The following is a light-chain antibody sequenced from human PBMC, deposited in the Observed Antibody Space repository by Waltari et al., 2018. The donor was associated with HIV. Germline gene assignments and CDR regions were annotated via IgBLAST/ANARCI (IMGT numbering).Light chain of an antibody. J-gene: IGKJ1*01. Sequence: EIVMTQSPLSLPVTPGEPASISCRSTQSPLHTNGHHYLDWYFQKPGQSPQVLIYMGSNRPSVVPERFSGTGSGTDFTLKIRTVEAEDVGIYYCMQALQTPRTFGQGTKVEVK. CDR1: QSPLHTNGHHY. CDR3: MQALQTPRT. V-gene: IGKV2-28*01. CDR2: MGS.